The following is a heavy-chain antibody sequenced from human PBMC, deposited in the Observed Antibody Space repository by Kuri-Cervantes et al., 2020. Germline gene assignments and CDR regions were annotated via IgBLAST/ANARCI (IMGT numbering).Heavy chain of an antibody. CDR1: GFTFSNHW. J-gene: IGHJ4*02. V-gene: IGHV3-7*01. CDR2: IKEDGSEN. CDR3: TTDFDYGDYASYYFDY. Sequence: GASLKISCVVSGFTFSNHWMSWVRQGPGKGLEWVASIKEDGSENSYVDSVKGRFTISRDNAKNSLYLQMNSLRAEDTAVYYCTTDFDYGDYASYYFDYWGQGTLVTVSS. D-gene: IGHD4-17*01.